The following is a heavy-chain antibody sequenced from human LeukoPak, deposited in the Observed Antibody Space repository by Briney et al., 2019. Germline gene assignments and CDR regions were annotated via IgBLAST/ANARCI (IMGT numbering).Heavy chain of an antibody. J-gene: IGHJ4*02. CDR2: IYPGGTT. Sequence: PGGSLRLSCAASGFTVSSKYMSWGRQAPGKGLEWVSIIYPGGTTYYADSVKGRFTISRDNSKNTVYLQMNSLKADDAAVYYCARADDFGDYDCWGQGTLVTVSS. CDR3: ARADDFGDYDC. CDR1: GFTVSSKY. D-gene: IGHD4-17*01. V-gene: IGHV3-53*01.